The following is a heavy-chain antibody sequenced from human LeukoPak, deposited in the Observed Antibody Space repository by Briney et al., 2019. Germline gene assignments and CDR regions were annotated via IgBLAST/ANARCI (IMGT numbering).Heavy chain of an antibody. Sequence: PGGSLRLSCAASGFTFSSYAMHWVRQAPGKGLEWVAVISYDGSNKYYADSVKGRFTISRDNSKNTLYLQMNSLRAEDTAVYYCARDKDAGYGYFDYWGQGTLVTVSS. CDR3: ARDKDAGYGYFDY. CDR2: ISYDGSNK. J-gene: IGHJ4*02. CDR1: GFTFSSYA. D-gene: IGHD5-18*01. V-gene: IGHV3-30*04.